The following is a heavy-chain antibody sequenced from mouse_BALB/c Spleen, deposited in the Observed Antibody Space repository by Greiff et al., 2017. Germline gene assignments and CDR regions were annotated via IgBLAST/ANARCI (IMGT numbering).Heavy chain of an antibody. D-gene: IGHD3-1*01. J-gene: IGHJ4*01. V-gene: IGHV1-80*01. CDR2: IYPGDGDT. Sequence: VQLQQSGAELVRPGSSVKISCKASGYAFSSYWMNWVKQRPGQGLEWIGQIYPGDGDTNYNGKFKGKATLTADKSSSTAYMQLSSLTSEDSAVYFCARSSGYGAMDDWGQGTSVTVSS. CDR3: ARSSGYGAMDD. CDR1: GYAFSSYW.